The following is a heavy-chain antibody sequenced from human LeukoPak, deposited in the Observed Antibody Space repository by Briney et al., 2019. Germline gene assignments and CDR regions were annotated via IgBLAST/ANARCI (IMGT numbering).Heavy chain of an antibody. V-gene: IGHV4-34*01. D-gene: IGHD4-11*01. CDR3: ARLRLHLKDYYYYYYMDV. CDR2: INHSGST. Sequence: PSETLSLTCAVYGGSFSGYYWSWIRQPPGKGLEWIGEINHSGSTNYNPSLKSRVTISVDTSKNQFSLKLSSVTAADTAVYYCARLRLHLKDYYYYYYMDVWGKGTTVTVSS. J-gene: IGHJ6*03. CDR1: GGSFSGYY.